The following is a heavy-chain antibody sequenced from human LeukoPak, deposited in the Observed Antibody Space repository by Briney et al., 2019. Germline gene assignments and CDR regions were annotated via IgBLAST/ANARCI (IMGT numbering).Heavy chain of an antibody. CDR3: GRVRAGNWGFAP. D-gene: IGHD6-19*01. CDR2: IYYSGST. Sequence: PSETLSLTCTVSGGSISSYYWSWIRQPPGKGLEWIGYIYYSGSTNYNPSLKSRVTISVDTSKNQFSLKLSSVTAADTAVYYCGRVRAGNWGFAPGGQGTLVTVSS. V-gene: IGHV4-59*01. CDR1: GGSISSYY. J-gene: IGHJ5*02.